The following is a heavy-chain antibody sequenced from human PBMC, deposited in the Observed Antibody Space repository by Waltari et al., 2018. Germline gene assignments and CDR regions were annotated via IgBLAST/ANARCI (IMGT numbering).Heavy chain of an antibody. J-gene: IGHJ3*02. CDR3: FSSGYYPQDAFDI. Sequence: EVQLVQSGAEVKKPGESLKISCKGSGYSFTSYWIGWVRQMPGKGLEWMGIISPGASDTRYRPSFQGQVTISADKSISTAYLQWSSLKASDTAMYYCFSSGYYPQDAFDIWGQGTMVTVSS. D-gene: IGHD3-22*01. V-gene: IGHV5-51*03. CDR1: GYSFTSYW. CDR2: ISPGASDT.